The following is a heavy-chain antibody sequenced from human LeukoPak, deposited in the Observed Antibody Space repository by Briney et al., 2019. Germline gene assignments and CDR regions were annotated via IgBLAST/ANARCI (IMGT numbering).Heavy chain of an antibody. CDR3: AREYPKGGSYRFDP. V-gene: IGHV4-34*01. CDR2: INHSGST. D-gene: IGHD1-26*01. Sequence: SETLSLTCAVYGGSFSGYYWSWIRQPPGKGLEWIGEINHSGSTNYNPSLKSRATISVDTSKNHFSLRLSSVTAADTSVYYCAREYPKGGSYRFDPWGQGTLVTVSS. J-gene: IGHJ5*02. CDR1: GGSFSGYY.